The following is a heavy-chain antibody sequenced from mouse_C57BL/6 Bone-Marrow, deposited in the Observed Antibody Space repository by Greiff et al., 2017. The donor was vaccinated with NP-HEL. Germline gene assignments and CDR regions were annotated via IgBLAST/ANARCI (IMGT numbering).Heavy chain of an antibody. D-gene: IGHD2-4*01. CDR3: ASYYDYDWFAY. J-gene: IGHJ3*01. CDR1: GFTFSSYA. Sequence: EVKLVESGGGLVKPGGSLKLSCAASGFTFSSYAMSWVRPTPEKRLEWVATISDGGSYTYYPDNVKGRFTISRDNAKNNLYLQMSHLKSEDTAMYYCASYYDYDWFAYWGQGTLVTVSA. CDR2: ISDGGSYT. V-gene: IGHV5-4*03.